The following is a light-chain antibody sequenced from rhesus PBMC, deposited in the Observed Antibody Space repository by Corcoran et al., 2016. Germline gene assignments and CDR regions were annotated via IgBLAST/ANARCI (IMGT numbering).Light chain of an antibody. J-gene: IGLJ1*01. CDR1: SSDIGGYNY. CDR2: EVS. V-gene: IGLV2-32*02. CDR3: SSYAGNNIYV. Sequence: QAALTQPRSVSGSPGHSVTISCTGTSSDIGGYNYVSWYQQPPGTAPNLMISEVSKRPSGVSDRFSGSKAGNPASLTISGLQAEDEADYQCSSYAGNNIYVFGAGTRLTVL.